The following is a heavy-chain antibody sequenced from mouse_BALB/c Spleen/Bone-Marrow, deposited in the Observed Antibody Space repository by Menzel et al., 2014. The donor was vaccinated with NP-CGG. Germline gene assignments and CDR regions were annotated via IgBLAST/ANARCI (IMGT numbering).Heavy chain of an antibody. CDR3: ASRGDYSYAMDY. V-gene: IGHV1-80*01. CDR2: IYPGDTDI. D-gene: IGHD1-1*01. J-gene: IGHJ4*01. CDR1: GYAFSNYW. Sequence: VQLQQSGAELVRPGSSVKISCKASGYAFSNYWMNWVKQRPGQGLEWIGQIYPGDTDIHYNGKFKGKATLTADKSSSTDYMQLSSLTSEDSAVYFCASRGDYSYAMDYWGQGTSVTVSS.